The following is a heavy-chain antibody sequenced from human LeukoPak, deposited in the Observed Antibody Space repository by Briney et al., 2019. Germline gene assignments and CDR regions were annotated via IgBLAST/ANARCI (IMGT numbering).Heavy chain of an antibody. CDR3: ARLAYKNTEELDP. CDR2: VYPRDSDA. CDR1: GYSFTSYW. Sequence: GESLKISCQGVGYSFTSYWIGWVRQMPGKGLEWMGSVYPRDSDATYSPSFQGQVTISADKSITTAYLQWSSLKASDSAMYYCARLAYKNTEELDPWGQGTLVTVSS. J-gene: IGHJ5*02. V-gene: IGHV5-51*01. D-gene: IGHD2-21*01.